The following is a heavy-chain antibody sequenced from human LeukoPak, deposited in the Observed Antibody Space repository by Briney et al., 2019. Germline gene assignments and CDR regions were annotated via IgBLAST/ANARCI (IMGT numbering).Heavy chain of an antibody. J-gene: IGHJ6*02. V-gene: IGHV4-31*03. CDR3: ARGRTYVGNHYGLDV. D-gene: IGHD3-16*01. Sequence: SETLSLTCTVSGGSISSGGYSWTWIRQHPGKGLEWIGYTYYSGSTYYNPSLRSRLTISVDTSKNQFSLKLSSVTAADTAVYYCARGRTYVGNHYGLDVWGQGTTVTVSS. CDR2: TYYSGST. CDR1: GGSISSGGYS.